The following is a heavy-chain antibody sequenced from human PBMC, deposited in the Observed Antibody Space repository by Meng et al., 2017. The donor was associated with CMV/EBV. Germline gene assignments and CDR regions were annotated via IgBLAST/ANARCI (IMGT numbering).Heavy chain of an antibody. J-gene: IGHJ5*02. CDR2: INWNGGST. V-gene: IGHV3-20*04. CDR1: GFTFDDYG. Sequence: GESLKISCAASGFTFDDYGMSWVRQAPGKGLEWVSGINWNGGSTGYADSVKGRFTISRDNAKNSLYLQMNSLRAEDTALYYCARAVPAAIGKSWFDPWDQGTLVTVSS. CDR3: ARAVPAAIGKSWFDP. D-gene: IGHD2-2*01.